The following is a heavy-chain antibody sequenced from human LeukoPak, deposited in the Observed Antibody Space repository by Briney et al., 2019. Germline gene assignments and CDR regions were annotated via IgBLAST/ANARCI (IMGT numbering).Heavy chain of an antibody. D-gene: IGHD5-12*01. CDR3: ARPTDSGYDSDAFDI. CDR2: INPNSGGT. J-gene: IGHJ3*02. V-gene: IGHV1-2*02. CDR1: GYTFTGYY. Sequence: ASVKVSCKASGYTFTGYYMHWVRQAPGQGLEWMGWINPNSGGTNYAQKFQGRVTMTRDTSISTAYMELSRLRSDDTAVYHCARPTDSGYDSDAFDIWGQGTMVTVSS.